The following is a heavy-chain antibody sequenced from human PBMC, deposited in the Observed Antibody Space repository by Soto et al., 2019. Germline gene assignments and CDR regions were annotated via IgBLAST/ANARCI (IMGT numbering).Heavy chain of an antibody. J-gene: IGHJ4*02. CDR2: ISSNGGST. CDR3: VTMGGIAAAGLNVDY. V-gene: IGHV3-64D*06. D-gene: IGHD6-13*01. CDR1: GFTFSSYA. Sequence: PGGSLRLSCSASGFTFSSYAMHWVRQAPGKGLEYVSAISSNGGSTYYADSVKGRFTISRDNSKNTLYLQMSSLRAEDTAVYYCVTMGGIAAAGLNVDYWGQGTLVTVSS.